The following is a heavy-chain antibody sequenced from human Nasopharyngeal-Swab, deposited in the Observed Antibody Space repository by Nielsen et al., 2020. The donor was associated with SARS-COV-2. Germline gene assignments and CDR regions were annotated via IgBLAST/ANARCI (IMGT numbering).Heavy chain of an antibody. D-gene: IGHD3-22*01. J-gene: IGHJ2*01. Sequence: GESLKISCAASGFTFSSYAMHWVRQAPGKGLEWVAVISYDGSNKYYADSVKGRFTISRDNSKNTLYLQMNSLRAEDTAVYYCAKTAAFYYDSSAGDWYFDLWGRGTLVTVSS. V-gene: IGHV3-30*04. CDR3: AKTAAFYYDSSAGDWYFDL. CDR1: GFTFSSYA. CDR2: ISYDGSNK.